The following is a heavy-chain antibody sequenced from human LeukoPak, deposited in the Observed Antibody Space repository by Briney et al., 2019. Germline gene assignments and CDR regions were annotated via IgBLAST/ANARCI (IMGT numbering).Heavy chain of an antibody. CDR1: GGSFSGYY. Sequence: PSETLSLTCAVYGGSFSGYYWSWIRQPPGKGLEWIGEINHSGSTNYNPSLKSRVTISVDTSKNQFSLKLSSVTAADTAVYYCARGMNYDILTGRSHGKGDWFDPWGQGTLVTVSS. CDR3: ARGMNYDILTGRSHGKGDWFDP. D-gene: IGHD3-9*01. CDR2: INHSGST. J-gene: IGHJ5*02. V-gene: IGHV4-34*01.